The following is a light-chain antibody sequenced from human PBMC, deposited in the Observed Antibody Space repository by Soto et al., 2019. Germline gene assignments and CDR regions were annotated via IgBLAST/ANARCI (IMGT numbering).Light chain of an antibody. Sequence: DIQMTQSPSTLSASVGDRVTITCRANQSISSWLAWYQQKPGKAPKLLIFDASSLQSGVPSRFSGSGSETEFTLTISSLQPDDFATYYCQQYNSYSYTFGQGTRLEIK. V-gene: IGKV1-5*01. CDR2: DAS. CDR1: QSISSW. CDR3: QQYNSYSYT. J-gene: IGKJ2*01.